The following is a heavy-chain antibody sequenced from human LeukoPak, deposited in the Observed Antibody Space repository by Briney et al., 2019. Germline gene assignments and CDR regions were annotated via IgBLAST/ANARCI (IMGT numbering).Heavy chain of an antibody. J-gene: IGHJ4*02. CDR2: INANSGGT. D-gene: IGHD1-14*01. CDR3: AREPQTQTGIDY. V-gene: IGHV1-2*02. Sequence: ASVKVSCKASGYTFSGSYMHWVRQAPGQGLEWMGWINANSGGTNSAQKFQGRVTMTRDTSTSTVYMELSSLRSEDTAVYYCAREPQTQTGIDYWGQGTLVTVSS. CDR1: GYTFSGSY.